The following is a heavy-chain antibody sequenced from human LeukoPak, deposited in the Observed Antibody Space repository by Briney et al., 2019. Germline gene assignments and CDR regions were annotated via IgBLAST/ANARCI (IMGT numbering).Heavy chain of an antibody. Sequence: GGSLRLSCTASGFTFGDYVMSWFRQDPGKGLEWVGFIRSNAYGGTTEYAASVKGRFTISRDDSKSIAYLQMNSLKTEDTAVYYCTRDWDRRGYSSGWYVDYWGQGTLVTVSS. V-gene: IGHV3-49*03. CDR3: TRDWDRRGYSSGWYVDY. D-gene: IGHD6-19*01. CDR2: IRSNAYGGTT. J-gene: IGHJ4*02. CDR1: GFTFGDYV.